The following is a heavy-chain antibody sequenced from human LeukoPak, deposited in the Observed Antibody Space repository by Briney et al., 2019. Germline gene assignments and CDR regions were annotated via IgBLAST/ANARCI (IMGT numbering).Heavy chain of an antibody. J-gene: IGHJ4*02. V-gene: IGHV4-31*03. CDR1: GDSITSGGYY. CDR2: IYKTGST. CDR3: ARDVLR. Sequence: SETLPLTCTVSGDSITSGGYYWSWIRQRPGKGLEWIGYIYKTGSTYYNPSLKSRVTMSVDTSRNQFSLKLNSVTAADTAVYYCARDVLRWGQGTLVTVSP.